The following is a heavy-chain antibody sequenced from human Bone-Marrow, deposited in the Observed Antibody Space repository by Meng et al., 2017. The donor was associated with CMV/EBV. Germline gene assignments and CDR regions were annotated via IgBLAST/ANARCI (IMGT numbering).Heavy chain of an antibody. CDR1: GYSISSGYY. J-gene: IGHJ4*02. V-gene: IGHV4-38-2*02. CDR2: IYHSGST. D-gene: IGHD4-17*01. CDR3: AREGDEEYGDYPFPTN. Sequence: SETRSLTCTVSGYSISSGYYWGWIRQPPGKGLEWIGSIYHSGSTYYNPSLKSRVTISVDTSKNQFSLKLSSVTAADTAVYYCAREGDEEYGDYPFPTNWGQGTLVTVSS.